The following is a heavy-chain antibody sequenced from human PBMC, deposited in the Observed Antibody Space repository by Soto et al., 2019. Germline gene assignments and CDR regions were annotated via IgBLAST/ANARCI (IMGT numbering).Heavy chain of an antibody. CDR3: APDPGGGGWYDC. J-gene: IGHJ4*02. Sequence: ASVISTNTDTGHQLLMLSLHWIRKAPGQGLEWLGGFDPGDGETIYAQKFQGRVSMTEETSTDTAYVELTSLRSDDTAVYYCAPDPGGGGWYDCRGQGTSVTFSS. V-gene: IGHV1-24*01. CDR2: FDPGDGET. D-gene: IGHD6-19*01. CDR1: GHQLLMLS.